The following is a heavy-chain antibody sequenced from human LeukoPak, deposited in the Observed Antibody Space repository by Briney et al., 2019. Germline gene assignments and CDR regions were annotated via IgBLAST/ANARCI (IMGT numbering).Heavy chain of an antibody. V-gene: IGHV4-39*01. CDR2: IYYSGST. CDR3: ASHQYCSGGSCYPLGHYFDY. D-gene: IGHD2-15*01. Sequence: PSETLSLTCTVSGGSISSSSYYWGWIRQPPGKGLEWIGSIYYSGSTYYNPSLKSRVTISVDTSKNQFSLKLSSVTAADTAVYYCASHQYCSGGSCYPLGHYFDYWGQGTLVTVSS. J-gene: IGHJ4*02. CDR1: GGSISSSSYY.